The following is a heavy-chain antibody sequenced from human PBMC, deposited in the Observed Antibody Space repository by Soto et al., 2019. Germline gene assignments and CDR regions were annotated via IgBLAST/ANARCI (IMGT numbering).Heavy chain of an antibody. J-gene: IGHJ4*02. V-gene: IGHV4-30-4*01. D-gene: IGHD3-10*01. CDR1: GGSISSGDYY. CDR2: IYYSGST. CDR3: ASITMVRGVTPR. Sequence: SETLSLTCTVSGGSISSGDYYWSWIRQPPGKGLEWIGYIYYSGSTYYNPSLKSRVTISVDTSKNQFSLKLSSVTAADTAVYYCASITMVRGVTPRWGQGTLVTVSS.